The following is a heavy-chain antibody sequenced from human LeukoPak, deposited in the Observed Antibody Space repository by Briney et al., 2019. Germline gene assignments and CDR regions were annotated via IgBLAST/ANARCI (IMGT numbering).Heavy chain of an antibody. V-gene: IGHV3-30*18. Sequence: GRSLRLSCAASGFIFSSYGMHWVRQAPGKGLEWVAVISYDGSNKYYADSVKGRFTISRDNSKNTLYLQMNSLRAEDTAVYYCAKAGSGWYFDYWGQGTLVTVSS. CDR3: AKAGSGWYFDY. D-gene: IGHD6-19*01. CDR2: ISYDGSNK. J-gene: IGHJ4*02. CDR1: GFIFSSYG.